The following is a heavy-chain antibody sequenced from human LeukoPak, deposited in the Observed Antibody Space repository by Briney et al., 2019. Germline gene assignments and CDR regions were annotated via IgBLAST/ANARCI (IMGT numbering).Heavy chain of an antibody. D-gene: IGHD6-19*01. CDR1: GGSISSYY. Sequence: PSETLSLTCTVSGGSISSYYWSWIRQPPGKGLEWIGYIYYSGSTNYKPSLKSRVTISVDTSKNQFSLKLSSVTAADTAVYYCARSSSSGWGFRFDPWGQGTLVTVSS. CDR2: IYYSGST. V-gene: IGHV4-59*01. J-gene: IGHJ5*02. CDR3: ARSSSSGWGFRFDP.